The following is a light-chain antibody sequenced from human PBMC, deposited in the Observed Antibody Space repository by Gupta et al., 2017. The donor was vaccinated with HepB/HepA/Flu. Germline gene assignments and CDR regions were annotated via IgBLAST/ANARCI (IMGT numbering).Light chain of an antibody. CDR3: CSFTDSSAFVL. Sequence: QSALTQPASVSGSPGQSITISCTGIGRDVGRYNLVSWYQQHPGKAPKLIIYEVTTRPSGVSNRFSGSKSGSMASLTISGLQAEDEADYYCCSFTDSSAFVLFGGGTKLTVL. CDR2: EVT. J-gene: IGLJ2*01. CDR1: GRDVGRYNL. V-gene: IGLV2-23*02.